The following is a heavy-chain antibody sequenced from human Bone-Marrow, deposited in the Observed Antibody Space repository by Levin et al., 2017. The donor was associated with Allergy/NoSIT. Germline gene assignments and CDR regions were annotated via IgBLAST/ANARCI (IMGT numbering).Heavy chain of an antibody. V-gene: IGHV4-59*01. CDR1: GGSISSYY. CDR3: ARETPRPMIVGGSYNWFDP. J-gene: IGHJ5*02. D-gene: IGHD3-22*01. CDR2: IYYSGST. Sequence: ASQTLSLTCTVSGGSISSYYWSWIRQPPGKGLEWIGYIYYSGSTNYNPSLKSRVTISVDTSKNQFSLKLSSVTAADTAVYYCARETPRPMIVGGSYNWFDPWGQGTLVTVSS.